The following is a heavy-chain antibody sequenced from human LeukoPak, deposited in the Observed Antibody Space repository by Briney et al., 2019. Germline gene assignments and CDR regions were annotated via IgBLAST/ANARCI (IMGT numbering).Heavy chain of an antibody. Sequence: SETLSLTCTVSGGSISGYYRSWIRQPPGKGLEWIGYIYYSGSTNYNPSLKSRVTISVDTSKNQFSLKLSSVTAADTAVYYCARQDSGSGWYGDAFDIWGQGTMVTVSS. D-gene: IGHD6-19*01. CDR1: GGSISGYY. CDR2: IYYSGST. J-gene: IGHJ3*02. V-gene: IGHV4-59*08. CDR3: ARQDSGSGWYGDAFDI.